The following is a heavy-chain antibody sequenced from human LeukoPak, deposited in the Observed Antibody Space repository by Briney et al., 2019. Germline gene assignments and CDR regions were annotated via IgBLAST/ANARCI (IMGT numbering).Heavy chain of an antibody. CDR1: GFTFSRYA. CDR3: AKGTDSSGYYPERSFDY. V-gene: IGHV3-23*01. J-gene: IGHJ4*02. D-gene: IGHD3-22*01. Sequence: GGSLRLSCAASGFTFSRYAMSWVRQAPGKGLEWVSAISGSGGSTYYADSVKGRFTISRDNFKNTLYLQMNSLRAEDTAVYYCAKGTDSSGYYPERSFDYWGQGTLVTVSS. CDR2: ISGSGGST.